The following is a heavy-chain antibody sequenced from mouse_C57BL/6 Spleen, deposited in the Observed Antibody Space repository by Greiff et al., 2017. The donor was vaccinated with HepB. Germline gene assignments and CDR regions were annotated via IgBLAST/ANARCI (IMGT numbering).Heavy chain of an antibody. V-gene: IGHV1-82*01. CDR1: GYAFSSSW. CDR2: IYPGDGDT. D-gene: IGHD2-10*02. CDR3: ARSEYPAWFAY. J-gene: IGHJ3*01. Sequence: VQGVESGPELVKPGASVKISCKASGYAFSSSWMNWVKQRPGKGLEWIGRIYPGDGDTNYNGKFKGKATLTADKSSSTAYMQLSSLTSEDSAVYFCARSEYPAWFAYWGQGTLVTVSA.